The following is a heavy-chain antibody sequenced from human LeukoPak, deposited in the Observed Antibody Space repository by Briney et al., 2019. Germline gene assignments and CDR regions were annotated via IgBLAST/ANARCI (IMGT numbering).Heavy chain of an antibody. Sequence: GGSLRLSCAASGFTFSSSAMSWVRQAPGKGLEWVSSISGSGSGGSTYYADSVKGRFTISRDNSKNTLYLQMNSLRAEDTAVYYCARPRDGYNYYFVYWGQGTLVTVSS. CDR3: ARPRDGYNYYFVY. V-gene: IGHV3-23*01. CDR1: GFTFSSSA. J-gene: IGHJ4*02. CDR2: ISGSGSGGST. D-gene: IGHD5-24*01.